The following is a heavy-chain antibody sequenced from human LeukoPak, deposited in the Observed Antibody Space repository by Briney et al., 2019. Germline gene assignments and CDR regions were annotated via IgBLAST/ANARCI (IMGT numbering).Heavy chain of an antibody. CDR1: GYTFTGYY. V-gene: IGHV1-2*02. D-gene: IGHD3-22*01. Sequence: ASVKVSCTASGYTFTGYYMHWVRQAPGQGLEWMGWIHPNSGGTKYAQRFQGRVTVTRDTSISTVYMELSRLRSDDTAMYYCARWGKYYYDSSGYYYWGQGTLVSVSS. J-gene: IGHJ4*02. CDR3: ARWGKYYYDSSGYYY. CDR2: IHPNSGGT.